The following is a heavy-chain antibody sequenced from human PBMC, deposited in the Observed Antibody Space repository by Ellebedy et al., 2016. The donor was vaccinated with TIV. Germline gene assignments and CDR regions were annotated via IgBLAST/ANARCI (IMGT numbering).Heavy chain of an antibody. CDR3: ARGEKHTSDDYPWEVPDY. CDR2: VHHRGGT. J-gene: IGHJ4*02. Sequence: SETLSLTXTVSGDSVSGGDYYWTWVRQPPGKGLEWIGDVHHRGGTTYISSLKGRVTISLDTSRKEFSLYITSVTAADTAVYFCARGEKHTSDDYPWEVPDYWGPGTLATVSS. V-gene: IGHV4-61*08. D-gene: IGHD3-22*01. CDR1: GDSVSGGDYY.